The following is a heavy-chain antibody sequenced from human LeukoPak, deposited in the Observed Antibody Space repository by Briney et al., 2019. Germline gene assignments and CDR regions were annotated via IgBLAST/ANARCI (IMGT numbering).Heavy chain of an antibody. CDR3: ARQYTAMVTYYYYGMDV. CDR2: ISYDGSNK. D-gene: IGHD5-18*01. V-gene: IGHV3-30-3*01. J-gene: IGHJ6*02. CDR1: GLTFSSYA. Sequence: PGRSLRLSCAASGLTFSSYAMHWVRQAPGKGLEWVAVISYDGSNKYYADSVKGRFTISRDNSKNTLYLQMNSLRAEDTAVYYCARQYTAMVTYYYYGMDVWGQGTTVTVSS.